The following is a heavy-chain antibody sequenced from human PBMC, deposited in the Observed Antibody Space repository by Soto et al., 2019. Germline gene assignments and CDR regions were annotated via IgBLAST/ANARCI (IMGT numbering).Heavy chain of an antibody. CDR1: GFTFSSYY. V-gene: IGHV3-7*03. CDR2: VNEDGSEK. J-gene: IGHJ4*02. Sequence: GGSLRLSCAASGFTFSSYYMSWVRQAQGKGLEWVANVNEDGSEKYYVDSVKGRFTVSRDNAKNSLYLQMNSLRAEDTAVYYCTTRSRPHFLNFDYWGQGTLVTVSS. CDR3: TTRSRPHFLNFDY.